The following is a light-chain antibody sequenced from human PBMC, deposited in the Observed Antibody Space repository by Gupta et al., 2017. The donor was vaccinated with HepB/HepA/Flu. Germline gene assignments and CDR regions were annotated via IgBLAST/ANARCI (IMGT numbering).Light chain of an antibody. CDR3: CSYAGSSTLR. CDR2: EVS. J-gene: IGLJ3*02. V-gene: IGLV2-23*02. Sequence: CALTQPASAPWSPGQSITISCTGTSSDVGSYNLVSWYQPHPGKAPKLMIYEVSQRPSGVSNRFSGSKSGNTASLTISGLQAEDDADYYCCSYAGSSTLRFGGGTKLTVL. CDR1: SSDVGSYNL.